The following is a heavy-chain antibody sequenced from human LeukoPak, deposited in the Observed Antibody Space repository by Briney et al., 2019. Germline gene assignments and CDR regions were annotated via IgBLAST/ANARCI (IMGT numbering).Heavy chain of an antibody. Sequence: SGGSLRLSCAASGFTFTSYAMNWVRQAPGKGLEWVSAISGSGGSTYYADSVKGRFTISRDNSKNTLYLQMNSLRAEDTAVYYCAKGRYRCSSTSCYNEPFDYWGQGTLVTVSS. CDR3: AKGRYRCSSTSCYNEPFDY. V-gene: IGHV3-23*01. CDR1: GFTFTSYA. D-gene: IGHD2-2*02. CDR2: ISGSGGST. J-gene: IGHJ4*02.